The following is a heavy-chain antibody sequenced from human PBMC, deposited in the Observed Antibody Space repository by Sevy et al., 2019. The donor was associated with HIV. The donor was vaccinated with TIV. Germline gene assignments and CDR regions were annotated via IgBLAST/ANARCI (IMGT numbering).Heavy chain of an antibody. CDR3: ALYYYDSSGYYNWFDP. D-gene: IGHD3-22*01. J-gene: IGHJ5*02. CDR2: IYYSGST. Sequence: SETLSLTCTVSGGSISSSSYYWGWIRQPPGKGLEWIGSIYYSGSTYYNPSLKGRVTISVDTSKNQFSLKLSSVTAADTAVYYCALYYYDSSGYYNWFDPWGQGTLVTVSS. CDR1: GGSISSSSYY. V-gene: IGHV4-39*01.